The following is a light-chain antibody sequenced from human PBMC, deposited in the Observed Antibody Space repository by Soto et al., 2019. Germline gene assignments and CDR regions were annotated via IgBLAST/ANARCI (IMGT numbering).Light chain of an antibody. J-gene: IGLJ3*02. V-gene: IGLV2-23*02. Sequence: QSALTQPAPVSGSPGQSITISCTGTSSDVGSYNLVSWYQQHPGKAPKLMIYEVSKRPSGVSNRFSGSKSGNTASLTISGLQAEDEADYYCCSYAGSSTLEFGGGTKLTVL. CDR2: EVS. CDR3: CSYAGSSTLE. CDR1: SSDVGSYNL.